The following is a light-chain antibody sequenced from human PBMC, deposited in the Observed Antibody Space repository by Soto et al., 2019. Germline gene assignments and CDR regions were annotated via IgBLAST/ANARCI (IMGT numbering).Light chain of an antibody. J-gene: IGKJ4*01. V-gene: IGKV3-15*01. CDR1: QSVSSN. CDR2: GAS. CDR3: QPYNNWPLT. Sequence: EIVMTHSPATLSVSPGERATLSCRASQSVSSNLAWYQQQPGQAPRLLIYGASTRATGIPARFSGSGSGTEFTLTINSLQSEDFAVYYCQPYNNWPLTFGGGTKVDIK.